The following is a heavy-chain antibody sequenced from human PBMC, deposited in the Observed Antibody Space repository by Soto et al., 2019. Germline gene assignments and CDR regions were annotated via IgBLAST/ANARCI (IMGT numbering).Heavy chain of an antibody. J-gene: IGHJ5*02. Sequence: EVQLVESGGGLVQPGGSLRLSCAASGFTFSSYWMSWVRQAPGKGLEWVANIKQDGSEKYNVDSVKGRFTISRDNAKNSLYLQMNSLRAEDTAVYYCARDLDLRDFWSGHFGGVWFDPWGKGTLVTVSS. CDR2: IKQDGSEK. CDR3: ARDLDLRDFWSGHFGGVWFDP. CDR1: GFTFSSYW. V-gene: IGHV3-7*01. D-gene: IGHD3-3*01.